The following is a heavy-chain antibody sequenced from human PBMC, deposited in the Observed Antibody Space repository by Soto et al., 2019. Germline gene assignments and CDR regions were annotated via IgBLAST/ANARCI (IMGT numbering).Heavy chain of an antibody. CDR2: IIPIFGTA. D-gene: IGHD3-22*01. Sequence: QLQLVQSGAEVKKPGSSVKVSCKASGGTFSSYAISWVRQAPGQGLEWMGGIIPIFGTANYAQKFQGRVTITADESTSTAYMELSSLRSEDTAVYYCARGIPGSSAPVRAAFDIWGQGTMVTVSS. CDR1: GGTFSSYA. CDR3: ARGIPGSSAPVRAAFDI. V-gene: IGHV1-69*01. J-gene: IGHJ3*02.